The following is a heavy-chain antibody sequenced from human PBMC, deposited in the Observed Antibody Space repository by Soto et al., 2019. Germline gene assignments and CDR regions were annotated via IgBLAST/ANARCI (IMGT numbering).Heavy chain of an antibody. CDR3: ARHGYYYDSSGYYYWYFDL. J-gene: IGHJ2*01. CDR2: IYNSGST. D-gene: IGHD3-22*01. Sequence: SETLSLTCTVSGGSISRYYWSWIRLPPGKGLEWIGHIYNSGSTNYNPSLKSRVTISVDTSKNQFSLKLSSVTAADTAVYYCARHGYYYDSSGYYYWYFDLWGRGTLVTVSS. CDR1: GGSISRYY. V-gene: IGHV4-59*08.